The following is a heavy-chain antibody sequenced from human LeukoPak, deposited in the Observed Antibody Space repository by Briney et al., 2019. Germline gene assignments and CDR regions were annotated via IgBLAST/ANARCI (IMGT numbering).Heavy chain of an antibody. CDR3: AKRLSRGYYGKLIFDY. D-gene: IGHD2-15*01. J-gene: IGHJ4*02. V-gene: IGHV3-23*01. Sequence: PGGSLRLSCAPSGFTFSDFAMSWVRQSPGKGLEWVLSITTSGESTYYADSVKGRFAISRDNSGSTLYLQMNSLRIEDSAVYYCAKRLSRGYYGKLIFDYWGQGALVTVSS. CDR1: GFTFSDFA. CDR2: ITTSGEST.